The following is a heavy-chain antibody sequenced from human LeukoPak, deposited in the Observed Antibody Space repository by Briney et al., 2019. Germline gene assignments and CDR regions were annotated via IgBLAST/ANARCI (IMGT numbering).Heavy chain of an antibody. J-gene: IGHJ4*02. D-gene: IGHD6-6*01. CDR3: AKRIAARTPYYFDY. CDR2: ISYGGGST. Sequence: GGSLRLSCAASGFTFSSNPMSWVRQAPGKGLEWVSGISYGGGSTYYADSVKGRFTISRDNSKNTLCLQMNSLRSEDTAVYYCAKRIAARTPYYFDYWGQGTLVTVSS. CDR1: GFTFSSNP. V-gene: IGHV3-23*01.